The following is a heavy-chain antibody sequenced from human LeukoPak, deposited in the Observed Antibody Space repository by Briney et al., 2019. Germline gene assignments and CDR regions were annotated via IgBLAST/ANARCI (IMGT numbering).Heavy chain of an antibody. J-gene: IGHJ3*02. CDR3: ASPIWYDSSGYADAFDI. CDR2: IYPGDSDT. V-gene: IGHV5-51*01. CDR1: GYSFTSYW. Sequence: GESLKISCKGSGYSFTSYWIGWVRQMPGKGLEWMGIIYPGDSDTRYSPSFQGQVTISADKSISTAYLQWSSLKASDTAMYYCASPIWYDSSGYADAFDIWGQGTMVTVSS. D-gene: IGHD3-22*01.